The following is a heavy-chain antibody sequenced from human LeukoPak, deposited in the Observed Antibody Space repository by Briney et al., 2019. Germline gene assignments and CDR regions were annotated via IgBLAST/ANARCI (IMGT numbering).Heavy chain of an antibody. Sequence: PGGSLRLSCAASGFTFSSYGMHWVRQAPGKGLEWVAFIRYDGSNKYYADSVKGRFTISRDNSKNTLFVQMNSLRAEDTAVYYCARGAYGSGWATFDYWGQGILVTVSS. CDR2: IRYDGSNK. V-gene: IGHV3-30*02. D-gene: IGHD6-19*01. J-gene: IGHJ4*02. CDR1: GFTFSSYG. CDR3: ARGAYGSGWATFDY.